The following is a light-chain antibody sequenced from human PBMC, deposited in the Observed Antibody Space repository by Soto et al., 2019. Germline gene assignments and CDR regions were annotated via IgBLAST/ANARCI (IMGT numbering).Light chain of an antibody. CDR3: SSYTTSNTQV. CDR2: DVS. J-gene: IGLJ3*02. V-gene: IGLV2-14*01. Sequence: QSALTQPASVSGSRGQSITISCTGTSSDVGTYNYVSWYQHRPGKAPKLMIYDVSYRPSGVSNRFSGSKSANTASLTISGLQAEDEADYYCSSYTTSNTQVFGGGTKVTVL. CDR1: SSDVGTYNY.